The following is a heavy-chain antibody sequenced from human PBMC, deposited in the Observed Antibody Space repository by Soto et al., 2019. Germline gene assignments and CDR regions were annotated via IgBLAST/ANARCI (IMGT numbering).Heavy chain of an antibody. CDR2: ISYDGSNK. D-gene: IGHD3-3*01. CDR3: ARDNVRGAYYLDY. J-gene: IGHJ4*02. V-gene: IGHV3-30-3*01. CDR1: GFTFSSYA. Sequence: PGGSLRLSCAASGFTFSSYAMHWVRQAPGKGLEWVAVISYDGSNKYYADSVKGRFTISRDNSKNTLYLQMNSLRAEDTAVYYCARDNVRGAYYLDYWGQGT.